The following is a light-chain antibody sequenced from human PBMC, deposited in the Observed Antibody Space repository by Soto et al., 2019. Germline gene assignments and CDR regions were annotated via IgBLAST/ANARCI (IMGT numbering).Light chain of an antibody. V-gene: IGKV3-15*01. CDR2: VAS. CDR3: QQYTNWPLT. J-gene: IGKJ4*01. CDR1: QSVSSN. Sequence: EVVMTQSPVTLSLSPGERATLSCRASQSVSSNLAWYQQKPGQAPRLLIYVASTRATGIPARFSGSGSGTEFTLTISSLQSEDSAVYYCQQYTNWPLTFGGGTRWISN.